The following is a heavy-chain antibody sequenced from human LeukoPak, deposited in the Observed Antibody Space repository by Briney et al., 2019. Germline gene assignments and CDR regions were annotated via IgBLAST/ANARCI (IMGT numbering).Heavy chain of an antibody. J-gene: IGHJ4*02. V-gene: IGHV1-2*02. Sequence: ASVKVSCKASGYTFTGYYMHWVRQAPGQGLEWMGWINPNSGGTNYAQKFQGRVTMTRDTSISTAYMELSRLRSDDTAVYYCARDFVVVVPAAPDYWGQGTLVTVPS. CDR3: ARDFVVVVPAAPDY. D-gene: IGHD2-2*01. CDR2: INPNSGGT. CDR1: GYTFTGYY.